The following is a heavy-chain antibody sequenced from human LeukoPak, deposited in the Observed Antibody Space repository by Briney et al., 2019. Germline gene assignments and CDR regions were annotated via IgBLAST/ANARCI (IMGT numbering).Heavy chain of an antibody. CDR2: ISYDGSNK. V-gene: IGHV3-30*03. J-gene: IGHJ4*02. CDR3: ARQRRSGYSSGWYPGDY. CDR1: GFQFSNYG. Sequence: GGSLRLSCEASGFQFSNYGMHWVRQAPGKGLEWVGVISYDGSNKYYADSVKGRFTISRDNSKNTLYLQMNSLRAEDTAVYYCARQRRSGYSSGWYPGDYWGQGTLVTVSS. D-gene: IGHD6-19*01.